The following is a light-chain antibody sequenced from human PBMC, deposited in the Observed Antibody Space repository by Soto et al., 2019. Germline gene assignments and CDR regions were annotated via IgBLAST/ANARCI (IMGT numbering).Light chain of an antibody. CDR1: QSISSW. V-gene: IGKV1-5*01. J-gene: IGKJ4*01. CDR2: DAS. Sequence: DIQMTQSPSTLSASVGDRVTITCRASQSISSWLAWYQQKPGNAPKLLIYDASSLESGVPSRFSGSGSGTEFTLTISSLQPDDFATYYCQQYNSYLLTFGGGTKVEIK. CDR3: QQYNSYLLT.